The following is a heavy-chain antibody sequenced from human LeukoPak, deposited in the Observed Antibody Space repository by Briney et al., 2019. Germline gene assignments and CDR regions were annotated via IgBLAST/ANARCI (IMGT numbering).Heavy chain of an antibody. CDR3: ARGLLGATQAAVFDY. Sequence: PSETLSLTCAVYGGSFSGYYWSLIRQPPGKGLEWIGEINHSGSTNYNPSLKSRVTISVDTSKNQFSLKLSSVTAADTAVYYCARGLLGATQAAVFDYWGQGTLVTVSS. CDR2: INHSGST. CDR1: GGSFSGYY. V-gene: IGHV4-34*01. D-gene: IGHD1-26*01. J-gene: IGHJ4*02.